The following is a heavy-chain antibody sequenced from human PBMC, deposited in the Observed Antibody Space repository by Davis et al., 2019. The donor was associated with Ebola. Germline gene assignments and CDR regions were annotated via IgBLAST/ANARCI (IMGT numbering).Heavy chain of an antibody. CDR2: IYSGGST. Sequence: GESLKISCAASGFTVSSNYMSWVRQAPGKGLEWVSVIYSGGSTYYADSVKGRFTISRDNSKNTLYLQMNSLREEDTAVYYCAKLATEVHYIYWYFDLWGRGTLVTVSS. CDR3: AKLATEVHYIYWYFDL. V-gene: IGHV3-53*01. J-gene: IGHJ2*01. D-gene: IGHD2-21*02. CDR1: GFTVSSNY.